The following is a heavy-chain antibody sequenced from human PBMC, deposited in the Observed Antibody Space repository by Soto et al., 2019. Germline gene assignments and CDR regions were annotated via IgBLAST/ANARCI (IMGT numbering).Heavy chain of an antibody. CDR2: ISSSSSYI. D-gene: IGHD2-2*01. CDR1: GFTFSSYS. Sequence: EVQLVESGGGLVKPGGSLRLSCAASGFTFSSYSMNWVRQAPGKGLEWVSSISSSSSYIYYADSVKGRFTISRDNAKNSLYLQMNSLRAEDTAVYYCARDGVCSSTSCYSDYYYYYGMDVWGQRTTVTVSS. V-gene: IGHV3-21*01. J-gene: IGHJ6*02. CDR3: ARDGVCSSTSCYSDYYYYYGMDV.